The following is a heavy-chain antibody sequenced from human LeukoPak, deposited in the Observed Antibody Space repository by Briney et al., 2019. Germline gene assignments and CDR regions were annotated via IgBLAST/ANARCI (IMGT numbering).Heavy chain of an antibody. D-gene: IGHD2/OR15-2a*01. CDR3: AREGGFYRPLDY. CDR2: VHLSGRT. V-gene: IGHV4-4*02. J-gene: IGHJ4*02. CDR1: GGSISSTNW. Sequence: NPSETLSLTCGVSGGSISSTNWWTWVRPPPGGGLEWIGEVHLSGRTHYNPSLESRVTMSVDMSENHISLKLTSVTAADTAVYYCAREGGFYRPLDYSGQGTLVIVSS.